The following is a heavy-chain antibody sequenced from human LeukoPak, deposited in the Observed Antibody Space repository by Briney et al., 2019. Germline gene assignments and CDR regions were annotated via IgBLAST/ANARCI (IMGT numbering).Heavy chain of an antibody. J-gene: IGHJ1*01. Sequence: PSQTLSLPCTVSGGSITSDNFYWNWIRQHPGKGLEWIGSIHNSRGTSYNPSLESRLTISVDTSENQFFLKMSYVTAADTAMYYCEQVDGNCYSGGEGTRVTVSS. CDR3: EQVDGNCYS. D-gene: IGHD2-21*02. CDR1: GGSITSDNFY. CDR2: IHNSRGT. V-gene: IGHV4-31*03.